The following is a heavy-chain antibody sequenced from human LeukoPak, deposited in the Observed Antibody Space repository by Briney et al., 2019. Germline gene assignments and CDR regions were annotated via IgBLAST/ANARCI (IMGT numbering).Heavy chain of an antibody. Sequence: PGGSLRLSCAASGFTFSSYAMHWVRQAPGKGLEWVAVISYDGSNKYYADSVKGRFTISRDNSKNTLYLQMNSLRAEDTAVHYCARGGYYDSSGYFGYWGQGTLVTVSS. CDR1: GFTFSSYA. J-gene: IGHJ4*02. D-gene: IGHD3-22*01. CDR3: ARGGYYDSSGYFGY. CDR2: ISYDGSNK. V-gene: IGHV3-30*04.